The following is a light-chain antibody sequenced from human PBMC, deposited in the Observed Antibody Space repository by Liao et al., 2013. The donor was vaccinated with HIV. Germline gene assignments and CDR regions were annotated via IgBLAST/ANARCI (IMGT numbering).Light chain of an antibody. CDR3: QVWDRSCDVV. Sequence: SFVLTQPPSVSVAPGKTARITCGESNIGSRSVHWYQQKPGQAPVLVIYYDSERPSGIPERISGSKSGNTATLTISRVEAGDEADYYCQVWDRSCDVVFGGGTKLTVL. CDR1: NIGSRS. V-gene: IGLV3-21*01. CDR2: YDS. J-gene: IGLJ3*02.